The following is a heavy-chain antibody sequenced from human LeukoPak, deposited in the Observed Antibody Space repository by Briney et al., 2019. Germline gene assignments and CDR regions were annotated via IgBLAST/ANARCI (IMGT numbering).Heavy chain of an antibody. D-gene: IGHD3-10*01. CDR2: ISGSGGRT. CDR1: GFTFSSYA. V-gene: IGHV3-23*01. Sequence: HAGGSLRLSCAASGFTFSSYAMSWVRQAPGKGLEWVSAISGSGGRTYYADSVKGRFTISRDNSKNTLYLQMNSLRAEDTAVYYCAKGRREGSGSLYDYWGQGTLVTVSS. J-gene: IGHJ4*02. CDR3: AKGRREGSGSLYDY.